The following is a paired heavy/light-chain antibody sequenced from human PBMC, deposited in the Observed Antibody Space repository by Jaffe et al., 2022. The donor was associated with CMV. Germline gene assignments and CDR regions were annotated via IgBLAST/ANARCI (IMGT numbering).Light chain of an antibody. CDR3: QQYGSSPRT. Sequence: EIVLTQSPGTLSLSPGERATLSCRASQSVSSSYFAWYQQKPGQAPRLLIYAASSRAAGIPDRFRGSGSGTDFTLTISRLEPEDFAVYYCQQYGSSPRTFGQGTKVEIK. CDR2: AAS. CDR1: QSVSSSY. V-gene: IGKV3-20*01. J-gene: IGKJ1*01.
Heavy chain of an antibody. CDR2: ISNNGDST. J-gene: IGHJ3*01. Sequence: EVQLVESGGGLVQPGGSLRLSCSASGFIFSSYAMHWVRQAPGKGLEYVSGISNNGDSTYYADSVKGRFTIFRDNSKNTVYLQMSSLRAEDSVIYYCIKGGGSGWSALYAFDFWGQGTMVTVSS. CDR3: IKGGGSGWSALYAFDF. CDR1: GFIFSSYA. D-gene: IGHD6-19*01. V-gene: IGHV3-64D*06.